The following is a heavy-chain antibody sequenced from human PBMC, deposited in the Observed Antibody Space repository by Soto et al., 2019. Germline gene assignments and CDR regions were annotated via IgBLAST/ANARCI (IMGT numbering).Heavy chain of an antibody. D-gene: IGHD4-17*01. CDR2: IYYSGST. CDR3: ERGRHGGAAF. J-gene: IGHJ4*02. Sequence: SETLSLTCTVSSAPVSSSTYTWGWIRQPPGKGLEWIGSIYYSGSTYYNPSLNSRVTISVDTSKNHLSLKLSSVTAADTAVYYCERGRHGGAAFWGQGTLVT. V-gene: IGHV4-39*02. CDR1: SAPVSSSTYT.